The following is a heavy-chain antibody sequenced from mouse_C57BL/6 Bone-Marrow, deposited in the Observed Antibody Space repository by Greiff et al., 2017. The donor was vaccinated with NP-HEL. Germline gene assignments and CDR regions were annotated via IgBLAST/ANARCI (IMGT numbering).Heavy chain of an antibody. J-gene: IGHJ3*01. CDR1: GFTFTSYW. V-gene: IGHV1-55*01. CDR2: IYPGSGGT. Sequence: QVQLQQPGAELVKPGASVKMSCKASGFTFTSYWITWVKQRPGQGLEWIGDIYPGSGGTNYNEKFKSKATLTVDTSSNTAYMQLSSLTSEDSAVYYCADYYGKTWFAYWGQGTLVTVSA. CDR3: ADYYGKTWFAY. D-gene: IGHD2-1*01.